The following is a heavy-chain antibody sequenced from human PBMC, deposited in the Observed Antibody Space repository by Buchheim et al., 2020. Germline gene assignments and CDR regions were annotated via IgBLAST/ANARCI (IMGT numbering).Heavy chain of an antibody. CDR2: INHSGST. Sequence: QVQLQQWGAGLLKPSETLSLTCAVYGGSSSGYYWSWIRQPPGKGLEWIGEINHSGSTNYNPSLKSRVTISVDTSKNQFSLKLSSVTAADKAVYYCARLKGIAAAGTKGGMDVWGEGTT. CDR3: ARLKGIAAAGTKGGMDV. V-gene: IGHV4-34*01. D-gene: IGHD6-13*01. CDR1: GGSSSGYY. J-gene: IGHJ6*02.